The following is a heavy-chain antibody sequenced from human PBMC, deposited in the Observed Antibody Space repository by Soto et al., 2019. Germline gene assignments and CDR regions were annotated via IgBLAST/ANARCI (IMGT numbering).Heavy chain of an antibody. CDR2: IKQDGSEK. CDR1: GFTFSSYW. CDR3: ARDPTGRLPLYYYYYYGMDV. V-gene: IGHV3-7*05. Sequence: GGSLRLSCAASGFTFSSYWMSWVRQAPGKGLEWVANIKQDGSEKYYVDSVKGRFTISRDNAKNSLYLQMNSLRAEDTAVYYCARDPTGRLPLYYYYYYGMDVWGQGTTVTVSS. D-gene: IGHD3-10*01. J-gene: IGHJ6*02.